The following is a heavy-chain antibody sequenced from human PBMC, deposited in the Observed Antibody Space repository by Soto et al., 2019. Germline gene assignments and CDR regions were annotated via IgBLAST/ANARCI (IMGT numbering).Heavy chain of an antibody. J-gene: IGHJ6*02. CDR3: AASIFYYVMDV. Sequence: PGESLKLSCKGSGYTFTNYWIGWVRQMPGKGPEWMGIIYPGDSDTKYNPSFQGQVTISADKSITTTYLQRSSLTASDTAIYYCAASIFYYVMDVWGQGTTVTVSS. CDR2: IYPGDSDT. V-gene: IGHV5-51*01. CDR1: GYTFTNYW.